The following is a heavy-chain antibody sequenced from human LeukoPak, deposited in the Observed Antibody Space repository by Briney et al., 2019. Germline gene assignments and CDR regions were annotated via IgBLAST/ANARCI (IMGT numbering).Heavy chain of an antibody. Sequence: SETLSLTCTVSGGSISSYYWNWIRQPAGKGLEWIGRIYSSGSTNYNPSLKSRVTMSVDTSKNQFSLNLSSVTAADTAVYYCARDGGDGWFDPWGQGTLVTVSS. D-gene: IGHD2-21*02. CDR2: IYSSGST. V-gene: IGHV4-4*07. CDR1: GGSISSYY. J-gene: IGHJ5*01. CDR3: ARDGGDGWFDP.